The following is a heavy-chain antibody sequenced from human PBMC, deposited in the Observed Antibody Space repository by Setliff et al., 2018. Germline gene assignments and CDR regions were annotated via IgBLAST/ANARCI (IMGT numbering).Heavy chain of an antibody. Sequence: SETLSLTCAVSGDSISSSNWWNWVRQSPGKGLEWIGEIYHSGSTKYNPSLKSRVTISVDKSKNQFSLKLSSVTAADTAVYYCARSSYSGSYLNVWGQGTTVTVSS. CDR3: ARSSYSGSYLNV. D-gene: IGHD1-26*01. J-gene: IGHJ6*02. CDR2: IYHSGST. V-gene: IGHV4-4*02. CDR1: GDSISSSNW.